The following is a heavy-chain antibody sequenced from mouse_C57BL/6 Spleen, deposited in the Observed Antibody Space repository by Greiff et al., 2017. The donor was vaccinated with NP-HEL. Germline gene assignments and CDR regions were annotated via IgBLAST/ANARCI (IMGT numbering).Heavy chain of an antibody. CDR2: ISSGSSTI. CDR3: ARSPNYGSSPAWFAY. V-gene: IGHV5-17*01. D-gene: IGHD1-1*01. Sequence: EVQLQESGGGLVKPGGSLKLSCAASGFTFSDYGMHWVRQAPEKGLEWVAYISSGSSTIYYADTVKGRFTISRDNAKNTLFLQMTSLRSEDTAMYYCARSPNYGSSPAWFAYWGQGTLVTVSA. J-gene: IGHJ3*01. CDR1: GFTFSDYG.